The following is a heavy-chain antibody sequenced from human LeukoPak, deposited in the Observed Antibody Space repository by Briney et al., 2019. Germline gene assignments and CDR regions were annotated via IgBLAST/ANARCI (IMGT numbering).Heavy chain of an antibody. V-gene: IGHV2-5*01. D-gene: IGHD3-10*01. CDR2: IYWNDDK. CDR3: ANRFNSGGDAFDI. CDR1: GFSLTTFGAG. J-gene: IGHJ3*02. Sequence: SGPTLLNPTQTLTLTCTFSGFSLTTFGAGVGWIRQPPGKALEWLALIYWNDDKRYRSSLKSRLNIAKATSKNQVVLKMTNVDPVDTATYYCANRFNSGGDAFDIWGQGTMVTVSS.